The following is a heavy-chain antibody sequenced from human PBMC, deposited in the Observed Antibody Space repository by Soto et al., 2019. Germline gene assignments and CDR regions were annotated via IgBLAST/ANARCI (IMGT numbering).Heavy chain of an antibody. J-gene: IGHJ6*02. CDR2: INPNSGGT. V-gene: IGHV1-2*02. CDR1: GDTFTDYY. D-gene: IGHD6-19*01. Sequence: QVQLVQSGAEVKKPGASVKVSCKASGDTFTDYYMHWVRHAPGQGLEWMGWINPNSGGTNYAQKFQGRVTMTRDTSISTAYMELNRLRSDDTAVYYCARDQSPSSGWPGMDVWGQGTTVTVSS. CDR3: ARDQSPSSGWPGMDV.